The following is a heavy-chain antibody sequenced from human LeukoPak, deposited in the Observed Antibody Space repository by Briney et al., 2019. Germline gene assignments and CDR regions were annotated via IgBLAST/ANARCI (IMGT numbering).Heavy chain of an antibody. CDR2: IYHSGST. Sequence: PSETLSLTCDVSGYSIRSNYYWGWIRQPPGMGLEWIGSIYHSGSTYYNPSLKSRVTISVDTSKNQFSLKLSSVTAADTAVYYCARNVSYSFDYWGQGTLVTVSS. D-gene: IGHD1-1*01. CDR3: ARNVSYSFDY. V-gene: IGHV4-38-2*01. CDR1: GYSIRSNYY. J-gene: IGHJ4*02.